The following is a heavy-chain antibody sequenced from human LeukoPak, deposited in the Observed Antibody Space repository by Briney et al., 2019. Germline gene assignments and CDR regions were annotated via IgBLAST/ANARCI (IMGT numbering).Heavy chain of an antibody. D-gene: IGHD6-19*01. V-gene: IGHV1-2*02. CDR1: GYTFTGCY. J-gene: IGHJ3*02. CDR2: INPNSGGT. Sequence: GASVKVSCKASGYTFTGCYMHWVRQAPGQGLEWMGWINPNSGGTNYAQKFQGRVTMTRDTSISTAYMELSRLRSDDTAVYYCARGTAVSIKGAFDIWGQGTMVTVSS. CDR3: ARGTAVSIKGAFDI.